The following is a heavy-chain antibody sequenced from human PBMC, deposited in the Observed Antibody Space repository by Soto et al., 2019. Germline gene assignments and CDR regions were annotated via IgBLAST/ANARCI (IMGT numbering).Heavy chain of an antibody. Sequence: PSETLSLTCTVSGGSISSSSNHWGWIRQPPGKGLEWIGNIYYSENTYYNPSLKSRVTISVDTSKNQFSLRLTSVTAADTAVYYCARGTNYDFWSGYSIWYEYGMDVWGQGTTVTVSS. CDR1: GGSISSSSNH. D-gene: IGHD3-3*01. V-gene: IGHV4-39*01. J-gene: IGHJ6*02. CDR2: IYYSENT. CDR3: ARGTNYDFWSGYSIWYEYGMDV.